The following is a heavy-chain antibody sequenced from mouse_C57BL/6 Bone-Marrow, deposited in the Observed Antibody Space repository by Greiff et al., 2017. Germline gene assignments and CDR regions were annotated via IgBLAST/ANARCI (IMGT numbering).Heavy chain of an antibody. CDR2: IDPENGDT. CDR1: GFNIKDDY. D-gene: IGHD2-1*01. J-gene: IGHJ3*01. V-gene: IGHV14-4*01. Sequence: VQLQQSGAELVRPGASVKLSCTASGFNIKDDYMHWVKQRPEQGLEWIGWIDPENGDTEYASKFQGKATITADTSSNTAYLQLSSLTSEATAVYYCTTDGNYAYWFAYWGKGTLVTVSA. CDR3: TTDGNYAYWFAY.